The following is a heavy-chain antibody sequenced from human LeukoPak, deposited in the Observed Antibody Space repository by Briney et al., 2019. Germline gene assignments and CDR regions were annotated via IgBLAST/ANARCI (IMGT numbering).Heavy chain of an antibody. D-gene: IGHD3-22*01. J-gene: IGHJ6*02. Sequence: PGGSLRLSCAASGFTVSSNYMSWVRQAPGKGLEWVSVIYSGGSTYYADSVKGRFTISRDNSKNTLYLQMNSLRAEDTAVYYCARDYYYDSSGYWGPYGMDVWAKGPRSPSP. CDR3: ARDYYYDSSGYWGPYGMDV. V-gene: IGHV3-53*01. CDR2: IYSGGST. CDR1: GFTVSSNY.